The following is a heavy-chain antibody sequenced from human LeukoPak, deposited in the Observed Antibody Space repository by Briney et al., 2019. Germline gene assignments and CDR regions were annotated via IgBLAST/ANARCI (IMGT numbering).Heavy chain of an antibody. Sequence: ASVKVSCKASGYTFTSYYMHWVRQAPGQGLEWMGIINPSGGSTSYAQKFQGRVTMTRNTSTSTVYMELSSLRSEDTAVYYCARSDIVVVPAAIAVDGMDVWGQRTTVTVSS. CDR2: INPSGGST. V-gene: IGHV1-46*01. J-gene: IGHJ6*02. CDR3: ARSDIVVVPAAIAVDGMDV. CDR1: GYTFTSYY. D-gene: IGHD2-2*01.